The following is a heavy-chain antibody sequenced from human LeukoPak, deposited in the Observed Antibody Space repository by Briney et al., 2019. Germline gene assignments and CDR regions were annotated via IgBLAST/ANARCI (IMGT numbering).Heavy chain of an antibody. CDR3: ARLAYCGGDCYSRFDP. CDR2: IYYSGNT. V-gene: IGHV4-59*11. Sequence: SETLSLTCTVSGGSISNHYWTWIRQPPGRGLEWIGYIYYSGNTNYDPSLKSRVTISVDTSKNQFSLKLSSVTAADTAVYYCARLAYCGGDCYSRFDPWGQGTLVTVSS. CDR1: GGSISNHY. D-gene: IGHD2-21*02. J-gene: IGHJ5*02.